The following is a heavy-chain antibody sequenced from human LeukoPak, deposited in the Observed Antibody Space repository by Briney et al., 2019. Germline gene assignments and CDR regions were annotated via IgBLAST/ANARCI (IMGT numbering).Heavy chain of an antibody. CDR2: IYYSGST. J-gene: IGHJ4*02. CDR1: GGSISSGGYY. D-gene: IGHD3-22*01. Sequence: SETLSLTCTVSGGSISSGGYYWSWIRQHPGKGLEWIGYIYYSGSTYYNPSLKSRVTISVDTSKNQFSLKLSFVTAADTAVYYCASSYYYDSSGYYYRTAPLDYWGQGTLVTVSS. V-gene: IGHV4-31*03. CDR3: ASSYYYDSSGYYYRTAPLDY.